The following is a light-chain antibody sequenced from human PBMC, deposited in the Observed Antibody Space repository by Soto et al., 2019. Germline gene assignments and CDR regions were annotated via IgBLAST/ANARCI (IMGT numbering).Light chain of an antibody. CDR2: GSS. J-gene: IGKJ5*01. CDR1: KTVRNHS. V-gene: IGKV3-20*01. CDR3: LQYCSSPVT. Sequence: ASKTVRNHSFAWDQQKXGQASRRLTPGSSXRPNGIPDRFTGTGSGTDFTLTISRPDPEDFAVYYCLQYCSSPVTFGRGPRMELK.